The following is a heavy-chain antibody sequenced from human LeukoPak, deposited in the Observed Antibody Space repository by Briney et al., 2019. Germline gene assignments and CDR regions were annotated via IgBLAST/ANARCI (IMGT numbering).Heavy chain of an antibody. Sequence: SETLSLTCTVSGGSVSSGSYYWSWIRQPPGKGLEWIGYIYYSGSTNYNPSLKSRVTISVDTSKNQFSLKLSSVTAADTAVYYCARAQTTVTTAGVYYGMDVWGQGTTVTVSS. D-gene: IGHD4-11*01. CDR3: ARAQTTVTTAGVYYGMDV. CDR1: GGSVSSGSYY. CDR2: IYYSGST. J-gene: IGHJ6*02. V-gene: IGHV4-61*01.